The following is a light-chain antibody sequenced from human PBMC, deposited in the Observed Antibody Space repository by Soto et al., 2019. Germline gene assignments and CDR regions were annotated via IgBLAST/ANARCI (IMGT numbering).Light chain of an antibody. CDR2: EVT. J-gene: IGLJ1*01. V-gene: IGLV2-8*01. CDR3: ASYAGRDTYV. Sequence: QSALTQPPSASWSPGQSVTISCTGTSSDVGGYNFVSWFQQYPAKAPKLIIFEVTKRPSEVPDPFSGSKSGHTTSLTVSGLRTEDEADYYCASYAGRDTYVFGTGTKVTVL. CDR1: SSDVGGYNF.